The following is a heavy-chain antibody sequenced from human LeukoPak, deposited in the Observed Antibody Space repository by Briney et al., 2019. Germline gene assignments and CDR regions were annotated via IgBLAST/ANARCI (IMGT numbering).Heavy chain of an antibody. CDR1: GGTFSSYT. J-gene: IGHJ4*02. CDR2: IIPILGIA. V-gene: IGHV1-69*10. Sequence: VASVTVSFKASGGTFSSYTISWVRQAPGQGLEWMGRIIPILGIANYAQKFQGRVTITADKSTSTAYMELSSLRSEDTAVYYCARDRLTYYYGSGSDYWGQGTLVTVSS. D-gene: IGHD3-10*01. CDR3: ARDRLTYYYGSGSDY.